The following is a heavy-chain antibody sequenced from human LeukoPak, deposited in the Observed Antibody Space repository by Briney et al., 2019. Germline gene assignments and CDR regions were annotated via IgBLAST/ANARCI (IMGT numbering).Heavy chain of an antibody. V-gene: IGHV4-39*07. CDR3: ARVVWYYDSSGYHYFDY. CDR2: IYYSGST. J-gene: IGHJ4*02. Sequence: SEALSLTCTVSGGSISSSSYYWGWIRQPPGKGLEWIGSIYYSGSTYYNPSLKSRVTISVDTSKNQFSLKLSSVTAADTAVYYCARVVWYYDSSGYHYFDYWGQGTLVTVSS. D-gene: IGHD3-22*01. CDR1: GGSISSSSYY.